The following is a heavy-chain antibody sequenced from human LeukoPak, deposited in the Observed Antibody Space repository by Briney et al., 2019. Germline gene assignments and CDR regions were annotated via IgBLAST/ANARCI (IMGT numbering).Heavy chain of an antibody. V-gene: IGHV3-23*01. J-gene: IGHJ4*02. CDR2: ISGSGGGT. D-gene: IGHD3-22*01. Sequence: GGSLRLSCAASGFTFSSYAMSWVRQAPGKGLEWVSAISGSGGGTYYADSVKGRFTISRDNSKNTLYLQMNSLRAEDTAVYYCVNRDTMTPYFDYWGQGTLVTVSS. CDR3: VNRDTMTPYFDY. CDR1: GFTFSSYA.